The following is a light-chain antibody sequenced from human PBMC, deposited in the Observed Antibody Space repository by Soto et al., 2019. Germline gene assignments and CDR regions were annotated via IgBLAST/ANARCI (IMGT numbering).Light chain of an antibody. J-gene: IGKJ2*01. V-gene: IGKV3-11*01. CDR2: DAS. CDR3: QQRSNWPPYT. Sequence: EIVLTQSPATLSLSPGERATLSCRASQSVSSYLAWYQQKPGQAPRLLIYDASNRATGVPARLSGSGSGTDFTLSINSLETEDFAVYYCQQRSNWPPYTFGQGTKPEIK. CDR1: QSVSSY.